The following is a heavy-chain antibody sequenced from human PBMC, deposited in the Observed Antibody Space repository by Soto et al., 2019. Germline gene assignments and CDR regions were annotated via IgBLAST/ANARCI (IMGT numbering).Heavy chain of an antibody. D-gene: IGHD3-22*01. J-gene: IGHJ4*02. CDR3: ARERYYDSSGSGAKAIDY. CDR1: GGTFSSYA. CDR2: IIPIFGTA. V-gene: IGHV1-69*01. Sequence: VQLVQSGAEVKKPGSSVKVSCKASGGTFSSYAISWVRQAPGQGLEWMGGIIPIFGTANYAQKFQGRVTITADESTSTAYMELSSLRSEDTAVYYCARERYYDSSGSGAKAIDYWGQGTLVTVSS.